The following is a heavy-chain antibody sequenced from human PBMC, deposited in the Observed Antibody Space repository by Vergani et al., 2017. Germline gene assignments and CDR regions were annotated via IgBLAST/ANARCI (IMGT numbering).Heavy chain of an antibody. V-gene: IGHV4-31*03. J-gene: IGHJ6*03. CDR1: GAYVGSGGYY. Sequence: QVQLQESGPGLVKASQTLSLTCSVSGAYVGSGGYYWSWVRQRPGMGLDWIGYIYYSGTTYYNPSLESRLTISLDTSENHLSLKLTSVTAADTAVYYCARGRSNDFWSGYYSADYYYYYMDVWGKGTTVTVSS. D-gene: IGHD3-3*01. CDR2: IYYSGTT. CDR3: ARGRSNDFWSGYYSADYYYYYMDV.